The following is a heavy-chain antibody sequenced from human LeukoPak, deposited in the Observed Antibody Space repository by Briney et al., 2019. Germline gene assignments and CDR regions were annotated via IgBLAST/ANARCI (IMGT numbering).Heavy chain of an antibody. CDR1: GFTFSSYS. Sequence: GGSLGLSCAASGFTFSSYSMNWVRQAPGKGLEWVSSISSSSSYIYYADSVKGRFTISRDNAKNSLYLQMNSLRAEDTAVYYCARERRDGYNARYYYYGMDVWGQGTTVAVSS. CDR3: ARERRDGYNARYYYYGMDV. D-gene: IGHD5-24*01. J-gene: IGHJ6*02. V-gene: IGHV3-21*01. CDR2: ISSSSSYI.